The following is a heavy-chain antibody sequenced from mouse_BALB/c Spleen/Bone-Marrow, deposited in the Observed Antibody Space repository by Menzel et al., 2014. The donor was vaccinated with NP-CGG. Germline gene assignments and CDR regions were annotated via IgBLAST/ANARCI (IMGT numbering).Heavy chain of an antibody. Sequence: DLVKPGASVKLSCKASGYTFTSYWINWIKQGPGQGLEWIGRIAPGSGSTYYNEMFKGKATLTVDTSSSTAYIQLSSLSSEDSAVYFCARGDVYDPFAYWGQGTLVTVSA. CDR1: GYTFTSYW. CDR3: ARGDVYDPFAY. CDR2: IAPGSGST. V-gene: IGHV1S41*01. D-gene: IGHD2-2*01. J-gene: IGHJ3*01.